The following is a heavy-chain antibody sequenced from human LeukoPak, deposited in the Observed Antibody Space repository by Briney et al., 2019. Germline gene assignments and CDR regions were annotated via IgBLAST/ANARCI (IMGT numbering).Heavy chain of an antibody. D-gene: IGHD6-19*01. J-gene: IGHJ4*02. CDR3: ARQKQWLPRYYFDY. CDR2: IDYSGST. Sequence: SETLSLTCSVSGGSFRSISDYWGWIRQSPGKGLEWIGSIDYSGSTYRNPSLKSRVTISLDTSKNQFSLRLSSVTAADTALYFCARQKQWLPRYYFDYWGRGSLVTVSS. CDR1: GGSFRSISDY. V-gene: IGHV4-39*01.